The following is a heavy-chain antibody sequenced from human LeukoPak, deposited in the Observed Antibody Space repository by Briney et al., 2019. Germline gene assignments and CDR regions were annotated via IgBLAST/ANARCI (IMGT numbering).Heavy chain of an antibody. V-gene: IGHV4-38-2*02. CDR3: ASEGHYYGSGSYRGFDY. Sequence: SETLSLTCTVSGYSISSGYYWGWIRQPPGKGLEWIGSMYHSGSTYYNPSLKSRVTISVDTSKNQFSLKLSSVTAADTAVYYCASEGHYYGSGSYRGFDYWGQGTLVTVSS. CDR2: MYHSGST. J-gene: IGHJ4*02. D-gene: IGHD3-10*01. CDR1: GYSISSGYY.